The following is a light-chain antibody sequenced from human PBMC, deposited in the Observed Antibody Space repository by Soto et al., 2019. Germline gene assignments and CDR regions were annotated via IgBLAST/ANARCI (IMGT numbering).Light chain of an antibody. CDR1: QSVIGL. CDR3: QQYTSFSWT. Sequence: DIQMTQSPSTLSASVGDRVTITCRASQSVIGLLAWYQQKPGKAPKLLIYKASNLESGVQSRFSGSGAATEFTLTISSLQPDDFATYYCQQYTSFSWTFGEGTKLKIK. J-gene: IGKJ1*01. V-gene: IGKV1-5*03. CDR2: KAS.